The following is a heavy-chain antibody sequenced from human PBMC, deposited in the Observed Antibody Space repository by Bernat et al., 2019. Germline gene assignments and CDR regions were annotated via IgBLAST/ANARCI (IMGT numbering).Heavy chain of an antibody. CDR1: GFTFSDSG. D-gene: IGHD3-16*01. J-gene: IGHJ4*02. V-gene: IGHV3-23*01. CDR2: ISSDGENT. CDR3: AKVSAPYFDY. Sequence: DVQLMESGGDLVQPGGSLRLSCAASGFTFSDSGMSWVRLPPGKGLEWVSTISSDGENTHYAGSVQGRFTISRDNSQSTLYLQMDSLRAEDATIYYWAKVSAPYFDYWGKGALVTVSS.